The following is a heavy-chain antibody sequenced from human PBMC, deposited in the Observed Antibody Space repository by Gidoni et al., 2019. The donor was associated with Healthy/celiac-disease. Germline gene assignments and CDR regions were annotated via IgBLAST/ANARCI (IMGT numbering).Heavy chain of an antibody. V-gene: IGHV4-39*01. D-gene: IGHD3-10*01. Sequence: QLQLQESGPGLVKPSETLSLTCTVSGGSLSSSSYYWGWIRQPPGKGLEWIGSIYYSGSTYYNPSLKSRVTISVDTSKNQFSLKLSSVTAADTAVYYCARRAPYYYGSDIDYWGQGTLVTVSS. CDR1: GGSLSSSSYY. CDR2: IYYSGST. J-gene: IGHJ4*02. CDR3: ARRAPYYYGSDIDY.